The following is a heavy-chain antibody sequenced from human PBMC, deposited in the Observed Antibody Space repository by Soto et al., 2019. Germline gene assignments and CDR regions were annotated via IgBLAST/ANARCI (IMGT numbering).Heavy chain of an antibody. CDR2: IIPIFGTA. J-gene: IGHJ6*02. D-gene: IGHD3-22*01. Sequence: QVQLVQSGAEVKKPGSSVKVSCKASGGTFSSYAISWVLQAPGQGLEWMGGIIPIFGTANYAQKFQGRVTITADESTSTAYMVLSSLRSEDTAVYYCARDRYYDNQGVMDVWGQGTTVTVSS. CDR3: ARDRYYDNQGVMDV. CDR1: GGTFSSYA. V-gene: IGHV1-69*01.